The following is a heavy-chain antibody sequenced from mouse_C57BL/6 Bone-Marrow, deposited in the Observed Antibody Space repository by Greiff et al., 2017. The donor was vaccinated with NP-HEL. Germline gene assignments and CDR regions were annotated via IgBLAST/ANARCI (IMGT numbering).Heavy chain of an antibody. J-gene: IGHJ4*01. CDR2: INPGSGGT. CDR3: ARWGYYGNFYAMDY. Sequence: QVQLQQSGAELVRPGTSVKVSCKASGYAFTNYLIEWVKQRPGQGLEWIGVINPGSGGTNYNEKCKGKATLTADKSSSTAYMQLSSLTSEDSAVYFCARWGYYGNFYAMDYWGQGTSVTVSS. D-gene: IGHD2-1*01. CDR1: GYAFTNYL. V-gene: IGHV1-54*01.